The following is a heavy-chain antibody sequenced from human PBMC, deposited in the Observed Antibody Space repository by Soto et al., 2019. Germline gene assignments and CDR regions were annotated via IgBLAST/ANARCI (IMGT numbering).Heavy chain of an antibody. CDR3: STLAIEVVGTGRN. Sequence: ESGGGLVKPGGSLRLSCAASGFTFSNAWMSWVRQAPGKGLEWVGRIKSKSNGETTDYAAPVKGRFTISRDDSTNTLYLQMNSLKTEDTAVYYCSTLAIEVVGTGRNWGQGTLVTVSS. J-gene: IGHJ4*02. D-gene: IGHD3-22*01. V-gene: IGHV3-15*01. CDR2: IKSKSNGETT. CDR1: GFTFSNAW.